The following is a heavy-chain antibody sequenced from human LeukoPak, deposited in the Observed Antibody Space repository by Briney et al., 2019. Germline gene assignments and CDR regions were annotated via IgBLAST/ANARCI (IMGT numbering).Heavy chain of an antibody. CDR3: APDPILEY. D-gene: IGHD5-24*01. CDR1: GFTFGSYW. J-gene: IGHJ4*01. V-gene: IGHV3-74*01. CDR2: INSNGSIT. Sequence: LGGSLRLSCAVSGFTFGSYWMHWVRQAPGKGLMWVSRINSNGSITHYADSVKGRFTISRDNAKNMLYLQMNSLRVEDTAVYYCAPDPILEYWGHGTLVTVSS.